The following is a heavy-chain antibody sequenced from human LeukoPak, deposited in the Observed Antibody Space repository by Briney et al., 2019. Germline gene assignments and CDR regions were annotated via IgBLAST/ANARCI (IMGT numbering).Heavy chain of an antibody. CDR1: GFTFSSYA. V-gene: IGHV3-23*01. CDR2: ISGSGAST. J-gene: IGHJ4*02. D-gene: IGHD3-10*01. CDR3: AKVYGSGSYYLNYFDY. Sequence: GGSLRLSCAASGFTFSSYAMSWVRQAPGKGLEWVSAISGSGASTYYADSVKGRFTISRDNSMNTLYLQMNSLRAEDTAVYYCAKVYGSGSYYLNYFDYWGQGTLVTVSS.